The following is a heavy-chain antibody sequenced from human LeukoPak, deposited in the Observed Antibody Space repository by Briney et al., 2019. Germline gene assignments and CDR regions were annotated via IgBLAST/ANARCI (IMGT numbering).Heavy chain of an antibody. J-gene: IGHJ5*02. CDR3: ASHGKAAITAAGTGGVDWFDP. CDR1: GGSFSAYC. V-gene: IGHV4-34*01. D-gene: IGHD6-13*01. Sequence: SETLSLTCAVYGGSFSAYCWSWIRQPPGKGLEWIGEINHSGSTNYNPSLKSRVTISVDTSKNQFSLKLSSVTAADTAVYYCASHGKAAITAAGTGGVDWFDPWGQGTLVTVSS. CDR2: INHSGST.